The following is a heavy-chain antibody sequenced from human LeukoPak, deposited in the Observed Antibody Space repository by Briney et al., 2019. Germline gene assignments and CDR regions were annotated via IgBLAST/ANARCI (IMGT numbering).Heavy chain of an antibody. D-gene: IGHD6-13*01. J-gene: IGHJ3*02. CDR3: ARDLGQQLRGDAFDI. V-gene: IGHV3-7*03. CDR2: IKQDGSEK. Sequence: GGSLRLSCAAYGFTFSSYWMSWVRQAPGKGLEWVANIKQDGSEKYYVDSVKGRFTISRDNAKNSLYLQMNSLRAEDTAVYYCARDLGQQLRGDAFDIWGQGTMVTVSS. CDR1: GFTFSSYW.